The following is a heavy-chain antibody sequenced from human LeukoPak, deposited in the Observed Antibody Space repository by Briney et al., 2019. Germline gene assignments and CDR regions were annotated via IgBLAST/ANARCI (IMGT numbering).Heavy chain of an antibody. D-gene: IGHD1-26*01. J-gene: IGHJ4*02. CDR1: GFTFDDHA. CDR3: ARDGYSGSSLFDY. Sequence: GRSLRLSCAASGFTFDDHARHWVRQAPGKGLEWVSGMSWNSGSIAYADSVKGRFTISRDNAKNSLYLQMNSLRAEDTAVYYCARDGYSGSSLFDYWGQGTLVTVSS. V-gene: IGHV3-9*01. CDR2: MSWNSGSI.